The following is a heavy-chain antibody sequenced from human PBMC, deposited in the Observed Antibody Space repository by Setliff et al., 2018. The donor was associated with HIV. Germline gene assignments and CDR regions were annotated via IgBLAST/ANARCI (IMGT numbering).Heavy chain of an antibody. J-gene: IGHJ6*02. CDR3: ARAEGATYYNFSYYYGMDV. CDR1: GGSIISGSFY. V-gene: IGHV4-61*02. CDR2: IYTSGST. Sequence: SETLSLTCTVSGGSIISGSFYWSWIRQPAGKGLEWIGRIYTSGSTNYNPSLKSRVTISVDTSKNQFSLKLSSVTAADTAVYYCARAEGATYYNFSYYYGMDVWGQGTTVTVSS. D-gene: IGHD3-3*01.